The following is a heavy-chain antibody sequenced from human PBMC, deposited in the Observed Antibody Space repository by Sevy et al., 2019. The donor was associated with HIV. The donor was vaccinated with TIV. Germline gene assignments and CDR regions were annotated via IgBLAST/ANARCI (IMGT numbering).Heavy chain of an antibody. J-gene: IGHJ5*01. Sequence: ASAKVSCKASGYTFTGYSMHWVRQAPGQGLEWMGWINPNSGGTNYAQKFQGRVTMTRDTSISTAYMELSRLRSDDTAVYYCARVLNSDYYDSSGPNWFDSWGQGTLVTVSS. CDR3: ARVLNSDYYDSSGPNWFDS. CDR1: GYTFTGYS. CDR2: INPNSGGT. D-gene: IGHD3-22*01. V-gene: IGHV1-2*02.